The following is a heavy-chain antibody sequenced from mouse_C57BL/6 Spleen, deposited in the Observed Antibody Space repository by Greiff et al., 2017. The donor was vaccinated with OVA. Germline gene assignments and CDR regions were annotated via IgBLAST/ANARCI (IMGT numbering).Heavy chain of an antibody. CDR2: IWSGGST. CDR1: GFSLTSYG. D-gene: IGHD2-4*01. V-gene: IGHV2-2*01. Sequence: QVQLQQSGPGLVQPSQSLSITCTVSGFSLTSYGVHWVRQSPGKGLEWLGVIWSGGSTDYNAAFISRLSISKDNSKSQVFFKMNSLQADDTAIYYCALYDYALAYWGQGTLVTVSA. CDR3: ALYDYALAY. J-gene: IGHJ3*01.